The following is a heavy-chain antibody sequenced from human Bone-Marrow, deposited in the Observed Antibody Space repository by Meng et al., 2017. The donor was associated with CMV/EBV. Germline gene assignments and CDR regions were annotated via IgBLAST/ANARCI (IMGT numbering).Heavy chain of an antibody. CDR3: TMMGGHAFDI. CDR1: GGSISSSSYY. V-gene: IGHV4-39*01. D-gene: IGHD1-26*01. Sequence: ESLKISCPVSGGSISSSSYYWGWIRQPPGKGLEWIGSIYYSGSTYYNPSLKSRVTISVDTSKNQFSLKLSSVTAADTAVYYCTMMGGHAFDIWGQGTMVTVSS. J-gene: IGHJ3*02. CDR2: IYYSGST.